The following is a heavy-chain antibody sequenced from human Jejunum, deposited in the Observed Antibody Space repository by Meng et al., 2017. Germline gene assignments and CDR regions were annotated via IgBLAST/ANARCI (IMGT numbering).Heavy chain of an antibody. CDR2: INPDNGVT. CDR3: ARGGRDDYNVPHY. J-gene: IGHJ4*02. CDR1: GDTFIGYY. D-gene: IGHD5-24*01. V-gene: IGHV1-2*06. Sequence: QVQLVPPGLEVKKTGASVKVSCKTSGDTFIGYYMHWVRQAPGQGLEWMGRINPDNGVTNSAQRFQGRVTMTRDTSITTAYMELNRLTSGDTAFYYCARGGRDDYNVPHYWGQGTLVTVSS.